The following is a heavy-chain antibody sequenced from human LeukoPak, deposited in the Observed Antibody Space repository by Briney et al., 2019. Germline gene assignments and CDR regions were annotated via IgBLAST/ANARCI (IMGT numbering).Heavy chain of an antibody. CDR2: IIPFFDVV. CDR1: GGTFSKNV. V-gene: IGHV1-69*01. D-gene: IGHD5-12*01. CDR3: ARWSWGGYDGGYY. J-gene: IGHJ4*02. Sequence: SVKVSCKASGGTFSKNVVSWVRQAPGQGLEWMGGIIPFFDVVSSAQRFQGRVTITADESTSTAYMELSSLRSEDTAVYYCARWSWGGYDGGYYWGQGTLVTVSS.